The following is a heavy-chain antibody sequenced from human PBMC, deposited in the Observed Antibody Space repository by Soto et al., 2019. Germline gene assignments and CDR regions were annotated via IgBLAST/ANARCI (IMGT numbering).Heavy chain of an antibody. Sequence: QLQLQESGPGLVKPSETLSLTCTVSGGSISSSSYYWGWIRQPPGKGLEWIGSIYYSGSTYYNPYIKSRVTTSVDTSKNQFSLKLSSVTAADTAVYYCARPYETTDAFDIWGQGTMVTVSS. CDR2: IYYSGST. CDR1: GGSISSSSYY. D-gene: IGHD3-22*01. V-gene: IGHV4-39*01. CDR3: ARPYETTDAFDI. J-gene: IGHJ3*02.